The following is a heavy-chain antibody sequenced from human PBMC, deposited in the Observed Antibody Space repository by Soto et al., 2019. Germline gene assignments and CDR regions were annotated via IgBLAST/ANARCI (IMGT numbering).Heavy chain of an antibody. Sequence: DVQLVESGGGLIQPGASLRLSCAAFGLTISGKKYVAWVRQAPGKVLAWVSALYDVDGSFYADSVKGRFTTSSDSSKAMVYLQMNDLRPDDTAVYYCATWHEREHAYDVWGQGTTVTVSS. CDR3: ATWHEREHAYDV. CDR2: LYDVDGS. D-gene: IGHD1-1*01. J-gene: IGHJ3*01. V-gene: IGHV3-53*01. CDR1: GLTISGKKY.